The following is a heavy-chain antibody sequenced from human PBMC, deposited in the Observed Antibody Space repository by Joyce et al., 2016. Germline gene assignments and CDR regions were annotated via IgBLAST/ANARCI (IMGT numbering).Heavy chain of an antibody. D-gene: IGHD2-21*02. V-gene: IGHV1-2*02. J-gene: IGHJ4*02. CDR1: GYTFTGYH. CDR3: ARGATAIPGDY. Sequence: QVQLVQSGAEVKKPGASVKVSCKASGYTFTGYHMHWVRQAPGQGLEWMGWINPNNGGTNYAQKFQGRVTVTRDTSISTAYMELSGLRSDDTAVYYYARGATAIPGDYWGQGTLVTVSS. CDR2: INPNNGGT.